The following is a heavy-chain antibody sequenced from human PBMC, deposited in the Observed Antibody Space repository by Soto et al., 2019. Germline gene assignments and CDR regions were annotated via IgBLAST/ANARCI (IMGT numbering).Heavy chain of an antibody. J-gene: IGHJ6*02. D-gene: IGHD5-18*01. CDR3: ARDGRKQLWVEGLNAMDV. V-gene: IGHV1-18*01. Sequence: QVQLVQSGPEVKKPGASVKVSCKASAYTFTSYGISWVRQAPEQGLEWMGWISGYNGQTNYAQKFRGRVTITTDASTSTAYRELRSLRSDDTATYYCARDGRKQLWVEGLNAMDVWGQGTTVTVSS. CDR2: ISGYNGQT. CDR1: AYTFTSYG.